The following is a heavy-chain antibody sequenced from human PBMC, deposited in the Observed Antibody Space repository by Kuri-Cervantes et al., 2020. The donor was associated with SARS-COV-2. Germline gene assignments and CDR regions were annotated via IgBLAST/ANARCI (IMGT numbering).Heavy chain of an antibody. J-gene: IGHJ6*03. V-gene: IGHV1-46*01. CDR3: ARDHHLYPDYGSGSYGYMDV. CDR1: GYPFTGYY. D-gene: IGHD3-10*01. CDR2: INPSGGST. Sequence: ASVKVSCKASGYPFTGYYMHWVRQAPGQGLEWMGIINPSGGSTSYAQKFQGRVTMTRDTSTSTAYMELSRLRSDDTAVYYCARDHHLYPDYGSGSYGYMDVWGKGTTVTVSS.